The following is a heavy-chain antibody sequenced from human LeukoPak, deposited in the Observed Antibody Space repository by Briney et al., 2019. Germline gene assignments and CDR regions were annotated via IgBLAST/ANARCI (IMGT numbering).Heavy chain of an antibody. J-gene: IGHJ6*03. Sequence: SETLSLTCTVSGGSISRDYWSWIRQPPGKGLEWIGYIYYTGSTNYNPSLKSRVTISVDTSKNQFSLKLSSVTAADTAVYYCARAEKPNWGNYYYYCMDVWGKGTTVTVSS. V-gene: IGHV4-59*01. CDR2: IYYTGST. CDR3: ARAEKPNWGNYYYYCMDV. CDR1: GGSISRDY. D-gene: IGHD7-27*01.